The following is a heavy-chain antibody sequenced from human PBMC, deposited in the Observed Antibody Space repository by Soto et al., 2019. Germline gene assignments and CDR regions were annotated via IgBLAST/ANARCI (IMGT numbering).Heavy chain of an antibody. Sequence: SETVSLTCAVYGGSFSGYYWSWIRQPPGKGLEWIGEINHSGSTNYNPSLKSRVTISVDTSKNQFSLKLSSVTAADTAVYYCARSPTTVTTPDYWGQGTLVTVSS. CDR3: ARSPTTVTTPDY. CDR1: GGSFSGYY. V-gene: IGHV4-34*01. J-gene: IGHJ4*02. D-gene: IGHD4-17*01. CDR2: INHSGST.